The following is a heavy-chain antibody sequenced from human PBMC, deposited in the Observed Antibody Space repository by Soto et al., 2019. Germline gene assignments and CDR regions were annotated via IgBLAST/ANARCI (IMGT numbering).Heavy chain of an antibody. D-gene: IGHD4-17*01. Sequence: QVQLVQSGAEVKKPGSSVKVSCKASGGTFSSYTISWVRQAPGQGLEWMGRIIPILGIANYAQKFQGRVTITADKSTSTAYMELSSLRSEDTAVYYCAEPVTTEGAFDIWGQGTMVTVSS. CDR2: IIPILGIA. CDR1: GGTFSSYT. J-gene: IGHJ3*02. CDR3: AEPVTTEGAFDI. V-gene: IGHV1-69*02.